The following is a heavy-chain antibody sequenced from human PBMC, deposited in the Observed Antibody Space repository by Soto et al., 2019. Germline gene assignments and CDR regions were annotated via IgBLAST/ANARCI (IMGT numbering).Heavy chain of an antibody. CDR1: GVSIISSSYY. Sequence: SETLSLTCTVSGVSIISSSYYWGWIRQPPGKGLEWIGSIYYSGSTNYNPSLKSRVTISVDTSKNQFSLKLSSVTAADTAVYYCAKDASCYSCGAWGQGVPVTVSS. D-gene: IGHD2-15*01. V-gene: IGHV4-39*01. CDR3: AKDASCYSCGA. J-gene: IGHJ4*02. CDR2: IYYSGST.